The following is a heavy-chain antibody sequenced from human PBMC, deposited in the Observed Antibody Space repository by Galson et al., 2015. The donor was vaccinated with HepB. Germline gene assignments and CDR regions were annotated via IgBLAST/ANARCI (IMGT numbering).Heavy chain of an antibody. V-gene: IGHV1-3*01. Sequence: SVKVSCKASGYTFTSYAMHWVRQAPGQRLEWMGWINAGNGNTKYSQKFQGRVTITRDTSASTAYMELRSLRSEDTAVYYCARAYYYDSSGPYYDAFDVWGQGTMVTVSS. J-gene: IGHJ3*01. CDR2: INAGNGNT. CDR1: GYTFTSYA. CDR3: ARAYYYDSSGPYYDAFDV. D-gene: IGHD3-22*01.